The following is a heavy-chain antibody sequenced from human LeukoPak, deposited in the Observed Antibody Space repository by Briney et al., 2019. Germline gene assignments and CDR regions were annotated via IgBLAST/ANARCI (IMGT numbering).Heavy chain of an antibody. V-gene: IGHV4-38-2*02. J-gene: IGHJ4*02. CDR1: GYSISSGYY. D-gene: IGHD1-26*01. Sequence: SETLSLTCTVSGYSISSGYYWGWIRQPPGKGLEWIGSIYHSGSTYYNPSLKSRVTISVDTSKNQFSLKLSSVTAADTAVYYCARWVGATSPRRYFDYWGQGTLVTVSS. CDR2: IYHSGST. CDR3: ARWVGATSPRRYFDY.